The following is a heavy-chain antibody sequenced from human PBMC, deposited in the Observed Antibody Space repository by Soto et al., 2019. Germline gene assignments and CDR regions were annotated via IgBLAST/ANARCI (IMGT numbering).Heavy chain of an antibody. D-gene: IGHD6-19*01. V-gene: IGHV1-69*02. CDR1: GGTFSSYT. Sequence: SVKVSCKASGGTFSSYTISWVRQAPGRGLEWMGRIIPILGIANYAQKFQGRVTITADKSTSTAYMELSSLRSEDTAVYYCARPVAGTVDDAFDIWGQGTMVTVSS. CDR3: ARPVAGTVDDAFDI. CDR2: IIPILGIA. J-gene: IGHJ3*02.